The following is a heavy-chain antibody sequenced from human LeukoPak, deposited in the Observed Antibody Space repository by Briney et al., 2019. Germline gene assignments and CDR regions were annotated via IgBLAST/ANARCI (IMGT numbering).Heavy chain of an antibody. Sequence: PGGSLRLSCAASGFTFSSYAMSWVRQAPGKGLEWVSTISGSGGSTFYADSVKGRFTISRDKAKNSLYLQMNSLRAEDTAIYYCAREGMVATFDYWGQGTLVTVSS. CDR2: ISGSGGST. D-gene: IGHD5-12*01. CDR1: GFTFSSYA. CDR3: AREGMVATFDY. J-gene: IGHJ4*02. V-gene: IGHV3-23*01.